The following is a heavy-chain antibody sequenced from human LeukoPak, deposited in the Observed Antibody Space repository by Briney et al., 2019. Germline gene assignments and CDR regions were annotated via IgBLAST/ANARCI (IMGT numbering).Heavy chain of an antibody. Sequence: PSETLSLTCTVSGGSISSHYWSWIRQPPGKGLEWIGYIYYSGSTNYNPSLKSRVTISVDTSKNQFSLKLSSVAAADTAVYYCARGVSSGSNYWGQGALVTVSS. D-gene: IGHD3-10*01. CDR3: ARGVSSGSNY. J-gene: IGHJ4*02. CDR1: GGSISSHY. CDR2: IYYSGST. V-gene: IGHV4-59*08.